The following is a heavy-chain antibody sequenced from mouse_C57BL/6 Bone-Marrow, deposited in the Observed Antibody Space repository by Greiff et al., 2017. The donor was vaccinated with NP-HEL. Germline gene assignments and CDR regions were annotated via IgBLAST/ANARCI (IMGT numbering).Heavy chain of an antibody. V-gene: IGHV5-12*01. J-gene: IGHJ4*01. CDR3: ARFITTDAMDY. Sequence: EVKLMESGGGLVQPGGSLKLSCAASGFTFSDYYMYWVRQTPEKRLEWVAYISNGGGSTYYPDTVKGRFTISRDNAKNTLYLQMSRLKSEDTAMYDCARFITTDAMDYWGQGTSVTVSS. D-gene: IGHD1-1*01. CDR2: ISNGGGST. CDR1: GFTFSDYY.